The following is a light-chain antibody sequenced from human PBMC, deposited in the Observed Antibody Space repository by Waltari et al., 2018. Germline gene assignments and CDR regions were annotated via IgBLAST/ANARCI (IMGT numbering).Light chain of an antibody. V-gene: IGLV4-69*01. J-gene: IGLJ2*01. CDR1: SGHSTYP. CDR3: QTWGLGIVI. CDR2: VNSDGSH. Sequence: QLVLTQSPSASASLGASVNLTCTLCSGHSTYPIASHQQQPEKGPRDLMKVNSDGSHTKGDGIPDRFSGSSSGAERYLTISGLQSDDGADYYCQTWGLGIVIFGGGTKLTVL.